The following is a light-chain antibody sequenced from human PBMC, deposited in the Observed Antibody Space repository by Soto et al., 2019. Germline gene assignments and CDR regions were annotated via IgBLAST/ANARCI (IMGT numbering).Light chain of an antibody. J-gene: IGLJ3*02. Sequence: QSALTQPASVSGSPGQSITISCTGTNSDVGIYNLVSWYQQHPGEAPKLIIYEANKRPSGVSDRFSGSKSDNAASLTISGLQPEDEADYYCCSFTVRGTWNWVFGGGTKVTVL. V-gene: IGLV2-23*01. CDR1: NSDVGIYNL. CDR2: EAN. CDR3: CSFTVRGTWNWV.